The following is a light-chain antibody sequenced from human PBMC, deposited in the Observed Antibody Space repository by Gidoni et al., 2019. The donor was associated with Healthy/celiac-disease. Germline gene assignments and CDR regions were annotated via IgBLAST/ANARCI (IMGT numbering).Light chain of an antibody. V-gene: IGKV1-39*01. CDR2: AAS. Sequence: SLSASVGDRVTITCRASQSISSHLNWYQQKPGKAPKLLIYAASSLQSGVPSRFSGSGSGTDFTLTISSLQTEDFATYYCQQSYSTPITFGQGTRLEIK. CDR1: QSISSH. J-gene: IGKJ5*01. CDR3: QQSYSTPIT.